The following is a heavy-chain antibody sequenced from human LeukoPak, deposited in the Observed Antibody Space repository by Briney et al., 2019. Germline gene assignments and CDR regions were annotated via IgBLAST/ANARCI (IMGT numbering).Heavy chain of an antibody. CDR2: IYPGDSDT. CDR1: GYSFTNTF. Sequence: GESLKISCKASGYSFTNTFIGWVRQMPGKGLEWMGIIYPGDSDTRYSPSFQGQATISVDKSVTTAYLRRSSLQASDTAMYYCARPIAAAGTDLGYWGQGTLVTVSS. D-gene: IGHD6-13*01. V-gene: IGHV5-51*01. J-gene: IGHJ4*02. CDR3: ARPIAAAGTDLGY.